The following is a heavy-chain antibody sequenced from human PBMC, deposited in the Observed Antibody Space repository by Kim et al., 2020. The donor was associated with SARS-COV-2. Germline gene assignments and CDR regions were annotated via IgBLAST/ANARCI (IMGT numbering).Heavy chain of an antibody. CDR1: GYTFTSYG. CDR2: ISAYNGNT. D-gene: IGHD3-3*01. CDR3: ARMLNYDFWSRMSGYYYGMDV. J-gene: IGHJ6*02. V-gene: IGHV1-18*04. Sequence: ASVKVSCKASGYTFTSYGISWVRQAPGQGLEWMGWISAYNGNTNYAQKLQGRVTMTTDTSTSTAYMELRSLRSDDTAVYYCARMLNYDFWSRMSGYYYGMDVWGQGTTVTVSS.